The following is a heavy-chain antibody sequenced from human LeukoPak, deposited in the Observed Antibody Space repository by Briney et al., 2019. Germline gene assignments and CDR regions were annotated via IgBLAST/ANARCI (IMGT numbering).Heavy chain of an antibody. CDR3: ARDGGNDYAQYYFDY. J-gene: IGHJ4*02. CDR1: GFTFSSYS. V-gene: IGHV3-21*01. D-gene: IGHD4-17*01. CDR2: ISSSSSYI. Sequence: GSLRLSCAASGFTFSSYSLNWVRQAPGKGLEWVSSISSSSSYIYYADSVKGRFTISRDNAKNSLYLQMNSLRAEDTAVYYCARDGGNDYAQYYFDYWGQGTLVTVSS.